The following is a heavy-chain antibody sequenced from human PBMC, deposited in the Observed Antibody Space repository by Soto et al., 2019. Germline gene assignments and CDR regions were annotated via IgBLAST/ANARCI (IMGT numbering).Heavy chain of an antibody. CDR2: IIPIFGTA. V-gene: IGHV1-69*13. D-gene: IGHD4-17*01. Sequence: SVKVYCQASGYTFTGYYMHWVRQAPGQGLEWMGGIIPIFGTANYAQKFQGRVTITADESTSTAYMELSSLRSGDTAVYYCARGRRTVTDDYWGQGTLVTVSS. CDR1: GYTFTGYY. CDR3: ARGRRTVTDDY. J-gene: IGHJ4*02.